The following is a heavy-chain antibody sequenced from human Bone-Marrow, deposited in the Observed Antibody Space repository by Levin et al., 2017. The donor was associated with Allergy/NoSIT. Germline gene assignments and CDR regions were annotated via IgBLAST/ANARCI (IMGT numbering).Heavy chain of an antibody. V-gene: IGHV3-53*01. CDR3: ATARIPTPGYFDY. CDR1: EFPVRTNY. D-gene: IGHD2-15*01. CDR2: IYGGNST. J-gene: IGHJ4*02. Sequence: LSLTCAASEFPVRTNYMSWVRQASWKGLEWVSVIYGGNSTYYADSVKGRFTVSRDTSHNTVYLQMRSLSAEDTGVYYCATARIPTPGYFDYWGQGVLVTVSP.